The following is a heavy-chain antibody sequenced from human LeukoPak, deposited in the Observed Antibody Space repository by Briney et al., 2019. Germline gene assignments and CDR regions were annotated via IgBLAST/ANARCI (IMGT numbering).Heavy chain of an antibody. J-gene: IGHJ5*02. Sequence: GASVKVSCKASGYTFTSYAMHWVRQAPGQRLEWMGWINAGNGNTKYSQKFQGRVTITRDTSASTAYMELSSLRFEDTTVYYCARDLREGYQLLYWFDPWGQGTLVTVSS. D-gene: IGHD2-2*01. CDR1: GYTFTSYA. CDR2: INAGNGNT. CDR3: ARDLREGYQLLYWFDP. V-gene: IGHV1-3*01.